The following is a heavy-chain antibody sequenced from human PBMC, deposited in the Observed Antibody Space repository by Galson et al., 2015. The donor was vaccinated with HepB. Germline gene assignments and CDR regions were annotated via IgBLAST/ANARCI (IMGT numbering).Heavy chain of an antibody. Sequence: QSGAEVTKPGESLKISCKGSGSSFTSYWIGWVRQMPGKGLEWMGIIYPGDSDTRYSPSFQGQVTISADKSISTAYLQWSSLKASDTAMYYCARVPAARDDGVYYYYYMDVWGKGTTVTVSS. J-gene: IGHJ6*03. CDR3: ARVPAARDDGVYYYYYMDV. CDR1: GSSFTSYW. D-gene: IGHD2-2*01. CDR2: IYPGDSDT. V-gene: IGHV5-51*03.